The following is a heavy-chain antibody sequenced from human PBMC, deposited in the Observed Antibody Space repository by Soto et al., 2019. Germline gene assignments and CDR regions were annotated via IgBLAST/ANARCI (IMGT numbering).Heavy chain of an antibody. V-gene: IGHV4-59*01. CDR3: ARDKGREFLKGSGMDV. D-gene: IGHD3-10*01. CDR2: IYHNGET. Sequence: QMQLQESGPGLVKPSETLSLICSVSGDSITAYYLSWLRQSPGKELEWIGYIYHNGETNYNPALKSRVTISADTSKTQVSLRLRSVTAADTGVYYCARDKGREFLKGSGMDVWGQGTTVIVSS. J-gene: IGHJ6*02. CDR1: GDSITAYY.